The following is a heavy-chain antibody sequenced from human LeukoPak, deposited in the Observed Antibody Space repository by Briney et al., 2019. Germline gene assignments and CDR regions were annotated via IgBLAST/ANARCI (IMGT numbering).Heavy chain of an antibody. J-gene: IGHJ4*02. CDR1: VFTLSSYV. CDR3: AKDRVVATSD. CDR2: ISYDGSNK. D-gene: IGHD5-12*01. Sequence: GGSLRHSCVPPVFTLSSYVMHWVRQAPGKGLEWVAVISYDGSNKYYADSVKGRFTISRDNSKNTLYLQMNSLRAEDTAVYYCAKDRVVATSDWGQGTLVTVSS. V-gene: IGHV3-30*18.